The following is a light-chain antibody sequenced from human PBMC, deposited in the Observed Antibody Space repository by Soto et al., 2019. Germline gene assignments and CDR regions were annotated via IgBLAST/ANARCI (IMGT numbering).Light chain of an antibody. V-gene: IGLV1-47*01. CDR2: RNN. J-gene: IGLJ7*01. CDR1: SSNIGSNY. Sequence: QAVVTQPPSASGTPGQRVTISCSGSSSNIGSNYVYWYQQLPGTAPKLLIYRNNQRPSGVPDRFSGSKSGTSASLAISGLRAEDESDYYCAAWDDSLSVVVFGRGTQLTVL. CDR3: AAWDDSLSVVV.